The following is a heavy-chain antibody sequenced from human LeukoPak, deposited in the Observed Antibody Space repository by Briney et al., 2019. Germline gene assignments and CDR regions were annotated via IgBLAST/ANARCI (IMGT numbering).Heavy chain of an antibody. D-gene: IGHD3-22*01. CDR3: ARTLGPYYYDTSGYP. Sequence: GGSLRLSCAASGFTVSSNYMSWVRQAPGKGLEWVSVIYSGGSTYYADSVKGRFTISRDNSKNTLYLQMNSLRAEDTAVYFCARTLGPYYYDTSGYPWGQGTLVIVSS. CDR1: GFTVSSNY. V-gene: IGHV3-53*01. J-gene: IGHJ5*02. CDR2: IYSGGST.